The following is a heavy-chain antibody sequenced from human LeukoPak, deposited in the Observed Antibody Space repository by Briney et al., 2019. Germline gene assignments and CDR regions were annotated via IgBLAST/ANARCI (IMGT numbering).Heavy chain of an antibody. D-gene: IGHD4-23*01. V-gene: IGHV3-74*01. J-gene: IGHJ4*02. CDR2: IKGDGSST. Sequence: PGGSLRLSCAASGFTFSNYWMHWVRQTPGEGLVCVSLIKGDGSSTTYADSVKGRFSISRDNAKNTLYLQMNSLRVEDTAVYYCARGRPHGNDYWGQGTLVTVSS. CDR1: GFTFSNYW. CDR3: ARGRPHGNDY.